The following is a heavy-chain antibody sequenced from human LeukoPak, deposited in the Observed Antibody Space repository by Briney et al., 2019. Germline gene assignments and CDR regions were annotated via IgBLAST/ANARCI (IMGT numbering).Heavy chain of an antibody. CDR3: ARYGSGSLYFDY. V-gene: IGHV4-4*07. CDR1: GGSISSYY. J-gene: IGHJ4*02. D-gene: IGHD3-10*01. Sequence: SESLSLTCTVSGGSISSYYWSWSRQPAGKGLEWIGRIYTSGSTNYNPSLKSRVTMSVDTSKNQFSLKLSSVTAADTAVYYCARYGSGSLYFDYWVQGTLATVSS. CDR2: IYTSGST.